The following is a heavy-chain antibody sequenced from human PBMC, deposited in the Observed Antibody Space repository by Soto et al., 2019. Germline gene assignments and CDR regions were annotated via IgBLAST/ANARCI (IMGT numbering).Heavy chain of an antibody. CDR1: GFTFSSYA. J-gene: IGHJ4*02. D-gene: IGHD3-16*01. V-gene: IGHV3-23*01. CDR2: ISGSGGST. Sequence: GGSLRLSCAASGFTFSSYAMSWVRQAPGKGLEWVSAISGSGGSTYYADSVKGRFTISRDNSKNTLYLQMNSLRAEDTAVYYCAKNYGLYGVEPGKSYFDSWGQGTLVTVSS. CDR3: AKNYGLYGVEPGKSYFDS.